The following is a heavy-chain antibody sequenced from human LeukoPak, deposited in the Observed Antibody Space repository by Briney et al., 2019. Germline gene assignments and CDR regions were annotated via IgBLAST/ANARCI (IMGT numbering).Heavy chain of an antibody. Sequence: GGSLRLSCAASKFTFSDYYMSWIRQAPGKGLEWISYISSGGDTIYYADSVKGRFTISRDNANNSLYLQMNSLRAEGTAIYYCARGSGSYRLGGQGTLVTVSS. CDR3: ARGSGSYRL. CDR2: ISSGGDTI. J-gene: IGHJ4*02. CDR1: KFTFSDYY. D-gene: IGHD1-26*01. V-gene: IGHV3-11*01.